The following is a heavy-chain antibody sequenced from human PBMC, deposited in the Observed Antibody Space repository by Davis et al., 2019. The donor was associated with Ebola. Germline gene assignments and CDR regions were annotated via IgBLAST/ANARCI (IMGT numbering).Heavy chain of an antibody. D-gene: IGHD3-10*01. Sequence: SETLSLTCTVSGGAISSSSDYCGWIRQPAGKEREGRGSIEYSGSTYYNPSRKIRVTISVDTSKNQFSLKLSSVTAADTAVYYCARHYGSGSQNWFHPWGQGTLVTVSS. CDR3: ARHYGSGSQNWFHP. CDR2: IEYSGST. CDR1: GGAISSSSDY. V-gene: IGHV4-39*01. J-gene: IGHJ5*02.